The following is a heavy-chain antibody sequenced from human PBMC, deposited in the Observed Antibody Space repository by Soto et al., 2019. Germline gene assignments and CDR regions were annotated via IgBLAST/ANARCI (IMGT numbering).Heavy chain of an antibody. Sequence: SETLSLTCTVSGGSISSSSYYWGWIRQPPGKGLEWIGSIYYSGSTYYNPSLKSRVTISVDTSKNQFSLKLSSVTAADTAVYYCARSLSITIFGVVIIDWFDPWGQGTLVTVSS. CDR2: IYYSGST. CDR3: ARSLSITIFGVVIIDWFDP. J-gene: IGHJ5*02. V-gene: IGHV4-39*01. D-gene: IGHD3-3*01. CDR1: GGSISSSSYY.